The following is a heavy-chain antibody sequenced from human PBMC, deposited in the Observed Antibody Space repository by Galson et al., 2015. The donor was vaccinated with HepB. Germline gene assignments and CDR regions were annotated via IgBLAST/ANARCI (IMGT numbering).Heavy chain of an antibody. J-gene: IGHJ4*02. V-gene: IGHV3-66*04. D-gene: IGHD1-26*01. Sequence: SLRLSCAASGFTVSSNYMSWVRQAPGKGLEWVSVIYSGGSTYYADSVKGRFTISRDNSKNTLYLQMNSLRAEDTAVYYCARHPFTGSYYFDYWGQGTLVTVSS. CDR2: IYSGGST. CDR3: ARHPFTGSYYFDY. CDR1: GFTVSSNY.